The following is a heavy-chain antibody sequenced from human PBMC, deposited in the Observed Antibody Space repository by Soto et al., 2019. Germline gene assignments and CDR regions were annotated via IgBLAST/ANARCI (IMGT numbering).Heavy chain of an antibody. D-gene: IGHD5-18*01. CDR1: GGSFSGYY. J-gene: IGHJ4*02. CDR3: ARGRRGYSYGFDY. CDR2: INHSGST. Sequence: SETLALTCAVYGGSFSGYYWSWIRQPPGKGLEWIGEINHSGSTTYTPSLKSRLTISVDTSKNQFSLKLSSVTAADTAVYYCARGRRGYSYGFDYWGQGTLVTVSS. V-gene: IGHV4-34*01.